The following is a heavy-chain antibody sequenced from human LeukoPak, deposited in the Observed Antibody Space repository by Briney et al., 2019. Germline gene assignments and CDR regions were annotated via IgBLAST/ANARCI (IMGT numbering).Heavy chain of an antibody. CDR2: ISTTSSYI. CDR3: ASSSGSYYYYFDY. Sequence: SGGSLRLSCAASGSTFSSYSMNWVRQAPGKGLEWVSSISTTSSYIYYADSVKGRFTISRDNAKNSLYLQMNSLRAEDTAVYYCASSSGSYYYYFDYWGQGTLVTVSS. D-gene: IGHD3-10*01. V-gene: IGHV3-21*01. CDR1: GSTFSSYS. J-gene: IGHJ4*02.